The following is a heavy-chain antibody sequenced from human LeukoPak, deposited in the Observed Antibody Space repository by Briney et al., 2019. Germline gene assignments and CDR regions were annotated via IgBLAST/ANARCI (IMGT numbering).Heavy chain of an antibody. CDR1: GYTFTSYD. Sequence: AASVKVSCKASGYTFTSYDINWVRQATGQGLEWMGWMNPNSGNTGYAQKFQGRVTMTRNTSISTAYMELSSLRSEDTAVYYCARGPIDYYDSSGYLLFDYWGQGTLVTVSS. CDR2: MNPNSGNT. D-gene: IGHD3-22*01. V-gene: IGHV1-8*01. CDR3: ARGPIDYYDSSGYLLFDY. J-gene: IGHJ4*02.